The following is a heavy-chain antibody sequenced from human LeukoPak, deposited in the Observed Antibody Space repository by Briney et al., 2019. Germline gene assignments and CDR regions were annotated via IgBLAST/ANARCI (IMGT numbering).Heavy chain of an antibody. CDR3: ARGGIAAAIPHFDY. CDR1: GFTFSSYS. Sequence: GGSLRLSCAASGFTFSSYSMNWVRQAPGKGLEWVSYISSSSSTIYYADSVKGRFTISRDNAKNSLYLQMNSLRAEDTAVYYCARGGIAAAIPHFDYWGQGTLVTVSS. CDR2: ISSSSSTI. V-gene: IGHV3-48*04. D-gene: IGHD6-13*01. J-gene: IGHJ4*02.